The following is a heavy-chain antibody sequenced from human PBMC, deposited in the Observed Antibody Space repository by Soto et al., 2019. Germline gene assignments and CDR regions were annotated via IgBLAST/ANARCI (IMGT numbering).Heavy chain of an antibody. Sequence: SETLSLLCTVSGGSISSYYWSWIRQPPGKGLEWIGYIYYSGSTNYNPSLMSRVTISVDTSKNQFSLKLSSVTAADTAVYYCAREEVREVNTGGMDVWGQGTTVTVSS. CDR2: IYYSGST. CDR1: GGSISSYY. V-gene: IGHV4-59*01. D-gene: IGHD3-10*01. CDR3: AREEVREVNTGGMDV. J-gene: IGHJ6*02.